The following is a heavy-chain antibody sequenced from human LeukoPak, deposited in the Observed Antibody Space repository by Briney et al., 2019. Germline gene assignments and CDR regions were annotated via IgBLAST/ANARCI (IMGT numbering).Heavy chain of an antibody. Sequence: QPGRSLRLSCAVSGLTFSSYGTHWVRQAPGKGLEWVAVISYDGSNKYYADSVEGRFTTSRDNSKNTLYLQMNSLRAEDTAVFYCAKDAPPCSGGSCYSGYYFYGMDVWGKGTTVTVSS. J-gene: IGHJ6*04. CDR1: GLTFSSYG. CDR3: AKDAPPCSGGSCYSGYYFYGMDV. D-gene: IGHD2-15*01. V-gene: IGHV3-30*18. CDR2: ISYDGSNK.